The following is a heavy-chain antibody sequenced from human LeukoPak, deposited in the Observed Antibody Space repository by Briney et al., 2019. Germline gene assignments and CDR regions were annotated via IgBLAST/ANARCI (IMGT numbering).Heavy chain of an antibody. CDR3: AKSSSNYYDSSGYAFDY. CDR1: GFTFDDYA. J-gene: IGHJ4*02. CDR2: ISWNSGSI. V-gene: IGHV3-9*01. D-gene: IGHD3-22*01. Sequence: GGSLRLSCAASGFTFDDYAMHWVRHAPGKGLEWVSGISWNSGSIGYADSVKGRFTISRDNAKNSLYLQMNSLRAEDTALYYCAKSSSNYYDSSGYAFDYWGRGTLVTVSS.